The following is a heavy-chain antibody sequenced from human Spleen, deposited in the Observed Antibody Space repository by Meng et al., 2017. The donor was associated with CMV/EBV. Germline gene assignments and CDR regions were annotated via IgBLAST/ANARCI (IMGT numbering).Heavy chain of an antibody. V-gene: IGHV5-51*01. J-gene: IGHJ4*02. D-gene: IGHD2-21*01. CDR3: ARMRCDGDCFFDY. CDR1: GYRFTSYW. CDR2: IYPGDSDT. Sequence: GESLKISCKGSGYRFTSYWIGWVRQMPGKGLEWMGIIYPGDSDTRYSPSFQGQVTISAAKSISTAYLHWNSLKASDTAMYYCARMRCDGDCFFDYWGQGTLVTVSS.